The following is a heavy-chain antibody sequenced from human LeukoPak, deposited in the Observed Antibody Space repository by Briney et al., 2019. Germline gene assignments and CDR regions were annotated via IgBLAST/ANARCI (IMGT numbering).Heavy chain of an antibody. CDR3: TGAILTGYGEGAFDI. D-gene: IGHD3-9*01. V-gene: IGHV1-8*01. CDR1: GYTFTSYD. J-gene: IGHJ3*02. CDR2: MNPNSGNT. Sequence: ASVKVSCKASGYTFTSYDINWVRQATGQGLEWMGWMNPNSGNTGYAQKLQGRVTMPRNTSISTAYMELSSLRSEDTAVYYCTGAILTGYGEGAFDIWGQGTMVTVSS.